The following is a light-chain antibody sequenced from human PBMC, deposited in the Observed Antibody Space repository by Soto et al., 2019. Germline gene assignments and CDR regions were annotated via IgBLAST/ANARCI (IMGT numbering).Light chain of an antibody. V-gene: IGLV2-14*01. CDR3: SAYSSSTIPWF. J-gene: IGLJ1*01. CDR1: SSDIGGYDY. CDR2: EVS. Sequence: QSVLTQPASVSGSPGQSITVSCTGTSSDIGGYDYVSWYQQHPGTAPKLIISEVSNRPSGVSIRFSGSKSGNTASLTISGLQAEDEADYYCSAYSSSTIPWFFGTGTKRTVL.